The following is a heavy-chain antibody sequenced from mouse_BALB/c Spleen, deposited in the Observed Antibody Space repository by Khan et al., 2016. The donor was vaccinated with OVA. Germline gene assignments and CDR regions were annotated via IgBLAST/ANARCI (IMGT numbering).Heavy chain of an antibody. D-gene: IGHD2-14*01. Sequence: EVQLVESGPSLVKPSQSLSLTCSVTGDSITSGYWSWIRKFPGNKLEYMGYMIYSGNTYYNPSLKSRISITRHTSKNQYYLQLNSVTTEDTATYCCARSAYRYAFAYWGQGTLVTVSA. V-gene: IGHV3-8*02. J-gene: IGHJ3*01. CDR1: GDSITSGY. CDR2: MIYSGNT. CDR3: ARSAYRYAFAY.